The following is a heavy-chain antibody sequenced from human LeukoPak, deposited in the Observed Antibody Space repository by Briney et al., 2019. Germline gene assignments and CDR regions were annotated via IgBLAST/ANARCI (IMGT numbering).Heavy chain of an antibody. CDR3: ASTTAMVFYYYGMDV. Sequence: ASVKVSRKASGYTFTSYDINWVRQATGQGLEWMGWMNPNSGNTGYAQKFQGRVTMTRNTSISTAYMELSSLRSEGTAVYYCASTTAMVFYYYGMDVWGQGTTVTVSS. V-gene: IGHV1-8*01. D-gene: IGHD5-18*01. CDR2: MNPNSGNT. CDR1: GYTFTSYD. J-gene: IGHJ6*02.